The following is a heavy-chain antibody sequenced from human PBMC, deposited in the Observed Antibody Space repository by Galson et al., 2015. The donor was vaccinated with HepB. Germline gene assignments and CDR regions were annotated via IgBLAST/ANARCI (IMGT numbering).Heavy chain of an antibody. Sequence: SVKVSCKASGYTFTGYYMHWVRQAPGQGLEWMGWINPNSGGTNYAQKFQGRVTMTRDTSISTAYMELSRLRSDDTAVYYCAREDIVVVPAALGLGPWGQGTLVTVSS. V-gene: IGHV1-2*02. CDR1: GYTFTGYY. CDR3: AREDIVVVPAALGLGP. D-gene: IGHD2-2*01. J-gene: IGHJ5*02. CDR2: INPNSGGT.